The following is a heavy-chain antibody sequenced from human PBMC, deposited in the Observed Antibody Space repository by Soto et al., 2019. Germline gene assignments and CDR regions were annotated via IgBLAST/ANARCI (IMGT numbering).Heavy chain of an antibody. J-gene: IGHJ4*02. V-gene: IGHV3-7*01. Sequence: GGSLRLSCAVSGFTFSNYWMTWVRQAPGKGLEWVAYMNQDGSQIYYVDSLRGRFTISTDNAKNSLYLQMNSLRVDDTAVYYCARDLGPNTPDYWGQGTLVTVSS. CDR2: MNQDGSQI. CDR1: GFTFSNYW. CDR3: ARDLGPNTPDY. D-gene: IGHD2-2*02.